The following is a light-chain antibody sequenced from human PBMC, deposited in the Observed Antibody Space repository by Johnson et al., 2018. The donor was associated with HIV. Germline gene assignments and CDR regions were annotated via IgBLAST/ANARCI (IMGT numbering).Light chain of an antibody. J-gene: IGLJ1*01. Sequence: HSVLTQPPSVSAAPGQKVTISCSGSSSNIGNNYVSWYQQLPGTAPKLLIYDNNKRPSGIPDRFSGSKSGTSATLGITGLQTGDEADYYCGTWDSSLSAAGVFGTGTKVTLL. V-gene: IGLV1-51*01. CDR1: SSNIGNNY. CDR2: DNN. CDR3: GTWDSSLSAAGV.